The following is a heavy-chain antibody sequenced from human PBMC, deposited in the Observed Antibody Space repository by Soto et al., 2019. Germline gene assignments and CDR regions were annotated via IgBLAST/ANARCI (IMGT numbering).Heavy chain of an antibody. Sequence: GESLKISCKGSGYSFTSYWIGWVRQMPGKGLEWMGIIYPGDSDTRYSPSFQGQVTISADKSNSTAYLQWSSLKASDTAMYYCARRPYSSGWYHYFDYWGQGTLVTVSS. CDR1: GYSFTSYW. D-gene: IGHD6-19*01. J-gene: IGHJ4*02. CDR3: ARRPYSSGWYHYFDY. CDR2: IYPGDSDT. V-gene: IGHV5-51*01.